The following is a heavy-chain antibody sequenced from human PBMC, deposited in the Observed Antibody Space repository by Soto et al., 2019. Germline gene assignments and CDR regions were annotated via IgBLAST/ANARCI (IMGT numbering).Heavy chain of an antibody. D-gene: IGHD5-18*01. J-gene: IGHJ6*02. Sequence: GGSLRLSCAASGFTFSSYSMNWVRQAPGKGLEWVSSISSSSSYIYYADSVKGRFTISRDNAKNSLYLQMNSLRAEDTAVYYCARVRDTAMVDYYYYGMDVWGQGTTVTVSS. CDR3: ARVRDTAMVDYYYYGMDV. CDR1: GFTFSSYS. CDR2: ISSSSSYI. V-gene: IGHV3-21*01.